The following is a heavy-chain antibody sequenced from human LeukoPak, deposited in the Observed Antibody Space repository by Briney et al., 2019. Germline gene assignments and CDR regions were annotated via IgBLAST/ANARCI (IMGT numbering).Heavy chain of an antibody. Sequence: PGRSLRLSCAASGFTFSSYPMHWVRQAPGKGLEWVSVISYDGNTKYYADSVKGRFTISRDSPKNTLYLQMDSLRADDTAMYYCARDPLRGEPDYFDYWGQGTLVTVSS. J-gene: IGHJ4*02. CDR1: GFTFSSYP. CDR2: ISYDGNTK. V-gene: IGHV3-30-3*01. CDR3: ARDPLRGEPDYFDY. D-gene: IGHD1-14*01.